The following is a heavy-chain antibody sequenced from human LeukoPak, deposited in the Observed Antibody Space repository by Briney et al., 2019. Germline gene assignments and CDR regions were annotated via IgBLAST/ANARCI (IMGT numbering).Heavy chain of an antibody. CDR3: ARDLWDH. V-gene: IGHV3-21*01. CDR1: GFTFSNFA. CDR2: ITSAGNFI. J-gene: IGHJ4*02. Sequence: GGSLRLSCVASGFTFSNFAMNWVRQAPGKGLEWVSSITSAGNFIYYADSLRGRFTVSRDNAKNSLYLQMNRLRAEDTAMYYCARDLWDHWGQGTLVTVSS.